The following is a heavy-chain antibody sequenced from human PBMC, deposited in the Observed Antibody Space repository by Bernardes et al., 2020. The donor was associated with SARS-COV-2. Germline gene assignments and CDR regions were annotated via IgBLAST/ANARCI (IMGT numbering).Heavy chain of an antibody. D-gene: IGHD3-22*01. CDR2: IYYSGST. CDR3: ARGLGYYYDSSGYSFDY. Sequence: SETLSLTCTVSGGSISSYYWSWIRQPPGKGLEWIGYIYYSGSTNYNPSLKSRVTISVDTSKNQFSLKLSSVTAADTAVYYCARGLGYYYDSSGYSFDYWGQGTLVTVSS. V-gene: IGHV4-59*08. J-gene: IGHJ4*02. CDR1: GGSISSYY.